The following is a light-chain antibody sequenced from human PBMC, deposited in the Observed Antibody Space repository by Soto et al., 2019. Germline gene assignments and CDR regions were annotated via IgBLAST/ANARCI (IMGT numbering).Light chain of an antibody. CDR2: WGS. V-gene: IGKV2-28*01. Sequence: DIVMTQSPLSLPVTPGEPASMSCRSSQSLLHSSGNNYLDWYVQKPGQSPQRLIYWGSYRASGVPDRFSGSGSGTDFTLKISRVEAEDVGIYYCMQGQQTPITFGQATRLAIK. J-gene: IGKJ5*01. CDR1: QSLLHSSGNNY. CDR3: MQGQQTPIT.